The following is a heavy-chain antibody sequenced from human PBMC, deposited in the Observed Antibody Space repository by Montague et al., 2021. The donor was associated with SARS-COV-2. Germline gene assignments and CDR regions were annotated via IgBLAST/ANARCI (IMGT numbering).Heavy chain of an antibody. CDR3: ARPLGGGYQLLCDY. CDR1: GFTFSSYA. V-gene: IGHV3-30*04. D-gene: IGHD2-2*01. J-gene: IGHJ4*02. Sequence: SLRLSCAASGFTFSSYAMHWVRQAPGKGLEWVAVISYDGSNKYYADSVKGRFTISRDNSKNPLYLQMNSLRAEDTAVYYCARPLGGGYQLLCDYWGQGTLVTVSS. CDR2: ISYDGSNK.